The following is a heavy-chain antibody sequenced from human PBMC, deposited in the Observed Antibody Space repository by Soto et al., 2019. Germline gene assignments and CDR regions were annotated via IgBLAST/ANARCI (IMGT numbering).Heavy chain of an antibody. CDR2: INPSGGST. V-gene: IGHV1-46*01. D-gene: IGHD1-26*01. CDR3: ERAPLGAGFDP. Sequence: ASVKVSCKASGYTFTSYYMHWVRQAPGQGLEWMGIINPSGGSTSYAQKFQGRVTMTRDTSTSTVYMELSSLRSEDTAVYYCERAPLGAGFDPWGQGTLVTVSS. J-gene: IGHJ5*02. CDR1: GYTFTSYY.